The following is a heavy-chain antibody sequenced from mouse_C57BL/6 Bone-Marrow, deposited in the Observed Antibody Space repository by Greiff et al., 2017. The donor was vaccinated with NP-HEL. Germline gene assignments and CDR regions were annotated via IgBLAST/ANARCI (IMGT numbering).Heavy chain of an antibody. CDR1: GFTFSDFY. J-gene: IGHJ4*01. Sequence: EVKLVESGGGLVQSGRSLRLSCATSGFTFSDFYMEWVRQAPGKGLEWIAASSNKANDYTTEYSASVKGRFIVSRDTSQSILYLQMNALRAEDTAIYYCARESSGYDAMDYWGQGTSVTVSS. V-gene: IGHV7-1*01. CDR2: SSNKANDYTT. CDR3: ARESSGYDAMDY. D-gene: IGHD3-2*02.